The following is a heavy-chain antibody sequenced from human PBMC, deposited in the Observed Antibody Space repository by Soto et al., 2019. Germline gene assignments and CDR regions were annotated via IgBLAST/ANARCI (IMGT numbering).Heavy chain of an antibody. CDR1: GYSFAGYW. CDR3: ARQIYDSDTGPNFQYYFDS. V-gene: IGHV5-10-1*01. Sequence: PGESLKISCRGSGYSFAGYWITWVRQKPGKGLEWMGRIDPSDSPTYYSPSFRGHVTISATKSITTVFLQWSSLRASDTAMYYCARQIYDSDTGPNFQYYFDSWGQGTPVTVSS. D-gene: IGHD3-22*01. J-gene: IGHJ4*02. CDR2: IDPSDSPT.